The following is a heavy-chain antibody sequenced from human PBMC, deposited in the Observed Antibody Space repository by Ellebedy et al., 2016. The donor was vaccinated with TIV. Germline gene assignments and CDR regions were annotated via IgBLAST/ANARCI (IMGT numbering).Heavy chain of an antibody. CDR2: INPSGGST. Sequence: AASVKVSCKASGYTFTSYYMHWVRQAPGQGLEWMGIINPSGGSTSYAQKFQGRVTMTRDTSTSTVYMELSSLRSEDTAVYYCAKDRSPSSASCYKCFGYGMDVWGQGTTVTVSS. CDR3: AKDRSPSSASCYKCFGYGMDV. D-gene: IGHD2-2*02. V-gene: IGHV1-46*01. J-gene: IGHJ6*02. CDR1: GYTFTSYY.